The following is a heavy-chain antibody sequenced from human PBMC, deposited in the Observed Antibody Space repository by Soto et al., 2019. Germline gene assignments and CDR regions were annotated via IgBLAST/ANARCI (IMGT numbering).Heavy chain of an antibody. CDR1: GFTFTNYV. D-gene: IGHD1-26*01. Sequence: EVQLLESGGGLVQPGGSLRLSCAASGFTFTNYVMSWVRQAPGKGLEWVSGIYGSGGTTYYADSVKGRFTISRDNSKNTLFLQMNSLRAEDTAVYFCAKNPHFAYTTTWFDYWGQGTLVTVSS. J-gene: IGHJ4*02. V-gene: IGHV3-23*01. CDR2: IYGSGGTT. CDR3: AKNPHFAYTTTWFDY.